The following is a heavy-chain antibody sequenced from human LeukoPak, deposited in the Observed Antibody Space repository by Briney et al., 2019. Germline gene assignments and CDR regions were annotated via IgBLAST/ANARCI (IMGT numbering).Heavy chain of an antibody. CDR3: ARGGISSWYYWFHP. J-gene: IGHJ5*02. CDR1: GYSFSNYW. D-gene: IGHD6-13*01. Sequence: GESLKISCQGSGYSFSNYWIGWVRQMPGKGLEWMGIIYPGDSDTRYSPSFQGQVTISADKSISTAYLQWSSLKASDTAMYYCARGGISSWYYWFHPWDQGTLVTVSS. V-gene: IGHV5-51*01. CDR2: IYPGDSDT.